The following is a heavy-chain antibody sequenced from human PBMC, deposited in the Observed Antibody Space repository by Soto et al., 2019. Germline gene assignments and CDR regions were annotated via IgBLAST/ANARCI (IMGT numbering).Heavy chain of an antibody. CDR3: AKRAWRDSSGSSDY. D-gene: IGHD3-10*01. Sequence: GGSLRLSCVVSGFSVTSNYMSWVRQAPGKGLDWVSVIFADGTTYYVDSVKGRFTISRHNSKNTLYLQMDSLRTEDTAVYYCAKRAWRDSSGSSDYWGQGT. J-gene: IGHJ4*02. CDR2: IFADGTT. V-gene: IGHV3-53*04. CDR1: GFSVTSNY.